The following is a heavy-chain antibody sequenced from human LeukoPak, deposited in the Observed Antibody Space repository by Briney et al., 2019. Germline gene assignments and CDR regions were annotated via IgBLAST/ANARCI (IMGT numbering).Heavy chain of an antibody. V-gene: IGHV1-2*02. J-gene: IGHJ4*02. D-gene: IGHD3-22*01. Sequence: ASVKVSCKASGYTFTGYYMHWVRQAPGQGLEWMGWINPNSGGTNSAQKFQGRVTMTTDTSTSTAYMELRSLRSDDTAVYYCARDWELYYYDSSGYYDYWGQGTLVTVSS. CDR3: ARDWELYYYDSSGYYDY. CDR2: INPNSGGT. CDR1: GYTFTGYY.